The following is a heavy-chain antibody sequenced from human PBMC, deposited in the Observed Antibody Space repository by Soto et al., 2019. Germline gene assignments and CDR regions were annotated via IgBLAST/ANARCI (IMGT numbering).Heavy chain of an antibody. Sequence: QVQLVQSGPEVKKPGASVKISCKAYGSTFITYYIHWVRQAPGQGLEWMGVINPNGGSTDYAQKFQVRVTMTRDTSTSTVYLELSSLRSEDTAVYYCAKARGWFDPWGQGTLVTVSS. D-gene: IGHD3-10*01. CDR1: GSTFITYY. CDR3: AKARGWFDP. J-gene: IGHJ5*02. V-gene: IGHV1-46*01. CDR2: INPNGGST.